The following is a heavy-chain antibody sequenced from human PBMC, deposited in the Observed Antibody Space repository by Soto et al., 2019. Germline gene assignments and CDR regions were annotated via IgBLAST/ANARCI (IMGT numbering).Heavy chain of an antibody. CDR3: ARVNYDFWSGYALPPGSENWFDP. V-gene: IGHV4-61*01. CDR2: IYYSGST. Sequence: PSETLSITCTVSGGSVSSGSYYWSWIRQPPGKGLEWIGYIYYSGSTNYNPSLKSRVTISVDTSKNQFSLKLSSVTAADTAVYYCARVNYDFWSGYALPPGSENWFDPWGQGTLVTVSS. CDR1: GGSVSSGSYY. D-gene: IGHD3-3*01. J-gene: IGHJ5*02.